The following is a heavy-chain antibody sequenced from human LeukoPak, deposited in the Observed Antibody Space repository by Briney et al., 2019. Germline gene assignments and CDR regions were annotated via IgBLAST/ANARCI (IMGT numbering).Heavy chain of an antibody. CDR3: VFSSSFGWFDP. V-gene: IGHV4-30-2*01. Sequence: ASETLSLTCAVSGGSISSGGYSWSWLRQPPGKGLEWIGYIYHSGSTYYNPSLKSRVTISVDRSKNQFSLKLSSVTAADTAVYYCVFSSSFGWFDPWGQGTLVTVSS. CDR1: GGSISSGGYS. D-gene: IGHD6-13*01. J-gene: IGHJ5*02. CDR2: IYHSGST.